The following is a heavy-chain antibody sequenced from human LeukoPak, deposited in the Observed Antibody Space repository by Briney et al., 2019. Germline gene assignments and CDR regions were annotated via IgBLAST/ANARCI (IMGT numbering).Heavy chain of an antibody. CDR3: AKCHSDSSTYRPLHY. J-gene: IGHJ4*02. CDR1: GFTFSSYA. CDR2: ISGSGDST. Sequence: PGGSLRLSCAASGFTFSSYAMTWVRQAPGKGPEWVSVISGSGDSTYYADSVKGRFTISRDNSKTTLSLQMNSLRAEDTAVYYCAKCHSDSSTYRPLHYWGQGTLVTVSS. V-gene: IGHV3-23*01. D-gene: IGHD3-22*01.